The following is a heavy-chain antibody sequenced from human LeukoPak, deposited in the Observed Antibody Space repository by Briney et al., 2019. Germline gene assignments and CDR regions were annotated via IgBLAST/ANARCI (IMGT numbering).Heavy chain of an antibody. CDR1: GGTFSSYA. V-gene: IGHV1-18*01. CDR3: ARVRTYKNDAFDI. D-gene: IGHD1-14*01. Sequence: ASVKVSCKASGGTFSSYAISWVRQAPGQGLEWMGWISAYNGNTNYAQKLQGRVTMTTDTSTSTAYMELRSLRSDDTAVYYCARVRTYKNDAFDIWGQGTMVTVSS. CDR2: ISAYNGNT. J-gene: IGHJ3*02.